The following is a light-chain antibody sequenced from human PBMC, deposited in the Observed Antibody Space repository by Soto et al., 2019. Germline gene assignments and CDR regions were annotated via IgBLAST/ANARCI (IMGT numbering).Light chain of an antibody. CDR3: SSDAGSPYPGSNSCPYV. V-gene: IGLV2-8*01. CDR2: EVS. J-gene: IGLJ1*01. CDR1: SGDVGGYNY. Sequence: QSALTQPPSASGSPGQSVTISCTGTSGDVGGYNYVSWYQQQPGKAPKLMIYEVSKRPSGVPDRFSGSESGNTASLTVSGLQAEDEADYFCSSDAGSPYPGSNSCPYVFATWPTVTVL.